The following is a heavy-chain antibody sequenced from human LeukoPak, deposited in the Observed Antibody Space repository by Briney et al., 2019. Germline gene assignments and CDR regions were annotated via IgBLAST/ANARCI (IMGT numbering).Heavy chain of an antibody. D-gene: IGHD1-26*01. CDR2: IYYSGST. Sequence: PSETLSLTCTVSGGSISSGGYYWSWIRQHPGKGLEWIGYIYYSGSTYYNPSLKSRVTISVDTSKNQFSLKLSSVTAADTAVYYCARKVSGSYAFDYWGQGTLVTVSS. CDR3: ARKVSGSYAFDY. J-gene: IGHJ4*02. CDR1: GGSISSGGYY. V-gene: IGHV4-31*03.